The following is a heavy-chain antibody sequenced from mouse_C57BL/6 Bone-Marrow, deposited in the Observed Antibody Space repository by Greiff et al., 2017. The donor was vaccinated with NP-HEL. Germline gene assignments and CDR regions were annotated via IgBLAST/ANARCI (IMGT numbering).Heavy chain of an antibody. CDR1: GFTFSSYG. D-gene: IGHD1-1*02. J-gene: IGHJ2*01. CDR3: ARRGWDYFDY. CDR2: ISSGGSYT. V-gene: IGHV5-6*02. Sequence: EVKLVESGGDLVKPGGSLKLSCAASGFTFSSYGMSWVRQTPDKRLEWVATISSGGSYTYCPDSVTGRFTISRDNAKNTLYLQMGSLKSEDTARYYCARRGWDYFDYWGQGTTLTVSS.